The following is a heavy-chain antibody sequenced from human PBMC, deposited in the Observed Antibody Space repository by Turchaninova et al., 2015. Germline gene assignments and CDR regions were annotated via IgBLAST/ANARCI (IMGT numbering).Heavy chain of an antibody. Sequence: QVQLVESGGGVVQPGRAVTLYCAARGCTFKNWGWEWGRRVSVKALDWWSVIAYDGATKYYAHSVKGRFTISRDNSKYTLFLQMNSLRAEDTAVYYCAKPVESYYDSTGQLFDYWGQGTLVTVSS. CDR2: IAYDGATK. CDR3: AKPVESYYDSTGQLFDY. D-gene: IGHD3-22*01. V-gene: IGHV3-30*18. CDR1: GCTFKNWG. J-gene: IGHJ4*02.